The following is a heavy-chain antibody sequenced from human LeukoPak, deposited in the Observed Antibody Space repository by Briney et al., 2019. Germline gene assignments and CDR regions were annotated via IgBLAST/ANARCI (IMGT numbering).Heavy chain of an antibody. CDR2: ICTSGST. CDR1: GGSISSYY. D-gene: IGHD2-2*01. Sequence: NTSETLSLTCTVSGGSISSYYWSWIRQPAGKGLEWIGRICTSGSTNYNPSLKSRITMSVDTSKNQFSLKLSSVTAADTAVYYCARETIVVVPAATSWFDPWGQGTLVTVSS. CDR3: ARETIVVVPAATSWFDP. J-gene: IGHJ5*02. V-gene: IGHV4-4*07.